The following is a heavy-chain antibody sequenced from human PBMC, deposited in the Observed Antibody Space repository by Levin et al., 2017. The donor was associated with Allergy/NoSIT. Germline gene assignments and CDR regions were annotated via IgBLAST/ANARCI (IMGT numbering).Heavy chain of an antibody. CDR2: IFSGGST. CDR3: ARVGYYYDSSGYYFDY. V-gene: IGHV3-53*01. D-gene: IGHD3-22*01. CDR1: GFTVSSNY. Sequence: PPASVKVSCAASGFTVSSNYMSWVRQAPGKGLDWVSVIFSGGSTHYADSVKGRFTISRDNSKNTLYLQMNSLRAEDTAVYYCARVGYYYDSSGYYFDYWGQGTLVTVSS. J-gene: IGHJ4*02.